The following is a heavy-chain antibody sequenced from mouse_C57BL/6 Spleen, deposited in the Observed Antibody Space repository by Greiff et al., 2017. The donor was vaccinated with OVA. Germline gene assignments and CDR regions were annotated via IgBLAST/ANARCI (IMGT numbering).Heavy chain of an antibody. CDR1: GYTFTDYE. Sequence: QVHVKQSGAELVRPGASVTLSCKASGYTFTDYEMHWVKQTPVHGLEWIGAIDPETGGTAYNQKFKGKAILTADKSSSTAYMELRSLTSEDSAVYYGTRKDYYYGSSGVWGTGTTVTVSS. CDR2: IDPETGGT. V-gene: IGHV1-15*01. CDR3: TRKDYYYGSSGV. D-gene: IGHD1-1*01. J-gene: IGHJ1*03.